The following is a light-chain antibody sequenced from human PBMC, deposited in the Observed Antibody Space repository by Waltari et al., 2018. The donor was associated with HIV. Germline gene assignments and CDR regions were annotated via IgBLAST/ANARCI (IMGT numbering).Light chain of an antibody. V-gene: IGLV1-44*01. CDR3: AAWDDSLNGWV. Sequence: QSVLTQPPSASGTPGQRVTISCSGSSSNIGSYTVYWYQQLPGTAPKLLIYSNNQRPSGVPDRFSGSKSGTSASLAISGLQSEDEADYYCAAWDDSLNGWVFGGGTKLTVL. J-gene: IGLJ3*02. CDR2: SNN. CDR1: SSNIGSYT.